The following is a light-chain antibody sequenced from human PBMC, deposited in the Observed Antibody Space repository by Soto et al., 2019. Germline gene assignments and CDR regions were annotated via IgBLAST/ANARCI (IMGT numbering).Light chain of an antibody. J-gene: IGKJ1*01. CDR1: QSISSY. CDR2: AAS. CDR3: QQSYTPLT. Sequence: DIPMTQSPSSLSASVGDRVTITCRASQSISSYLYWYQQKPGKAPKLLIYAASSLQSGVPSRFSGSGSGTDFTLTISSLQPEDFATYYCQQSYTPLTFGQGTKVEIK. V-gene: IGKV1-39*01.